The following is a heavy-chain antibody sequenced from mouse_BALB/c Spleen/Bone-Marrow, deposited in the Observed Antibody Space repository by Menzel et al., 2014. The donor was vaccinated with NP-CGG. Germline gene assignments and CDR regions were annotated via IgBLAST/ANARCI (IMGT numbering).Heavy chain of an antibody. CDR2: IRNKAKGYTS. J-gene: IGHJ1*01. CDR3: ARDINYDIYWYFDV. CDR1: GFTFTDYY. V-gene: IGHV7-3*02. Sequence: EVKLVESGGGLVQPGGSLRLSCATSGFTFTDYYMSWVRQPPGKALEWLGFIRNKAKGYTSENSASVKGRFTISRDNSQSILYLQMNTLRAGDSATYYCARDINYDIYWYFDVWGAGTTVTVSS. D-gene: IGHD2-4*01.